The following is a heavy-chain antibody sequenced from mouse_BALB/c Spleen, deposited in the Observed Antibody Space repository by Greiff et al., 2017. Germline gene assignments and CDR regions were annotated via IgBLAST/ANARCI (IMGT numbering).Heavy chain of an antibody. J-gene: IGHJ3*01. Sequence: VQLQQSGAELVKPGASVKLSCTASGFNIKDTYMHWVKQRPEQGLEWIGRIDPANGNTKYDPKFQGKATITADTSSNTAYMQLSSLTSEDTAVYSCACSDYAAYWGQGTLVTVSA. CDR3: ACSDYAAY. CDR1: GFNIKDTY. D-gene: IGHD2-13*01. CDR2: IDPANGNT. V-gene: IGHV14-3*02.